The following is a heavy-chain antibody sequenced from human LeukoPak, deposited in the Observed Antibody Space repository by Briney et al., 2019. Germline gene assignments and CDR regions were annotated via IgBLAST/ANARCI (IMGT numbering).Heavy chain of an antibody. J-gene: IGHJ4*02. Sequence: GGSLRHSCVASVFTFSRYSMNWVRPAPGKGLERVSYIDSSSSTVLYADSVKGRFTISRDNAKNTLYLQMNSLRDEDTAVYYCARDHNWGFDHWGQGTLVTVSS. CDR3: ARDHNWGFDH. V-gene: IGHV3-48*02. CDR1: VFTFSRYS. D-gene: IGHD3-16*01. CDR2: IDSSSSTV.